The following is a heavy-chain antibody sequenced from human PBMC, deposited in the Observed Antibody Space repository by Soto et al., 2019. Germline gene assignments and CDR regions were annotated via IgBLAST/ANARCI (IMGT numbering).Heavy chain of an antibody. CDR1: GGSIISGGYS. V-gene: IGHV4-30-2*01. Sequence: LSLTCAVSGGSIISGGYSWSWIRQPPGKGLQWIGHIYEGGNTYYTPSLESRVAISTDKSKNQFSLRLSSVTAADTAVYYCVRRSPEDAFDIWGQGTMVTVSS. J-gene: IGHJ3*02. CDR3: VRRSPEDAFDI. CDR2: IYEGGNT.